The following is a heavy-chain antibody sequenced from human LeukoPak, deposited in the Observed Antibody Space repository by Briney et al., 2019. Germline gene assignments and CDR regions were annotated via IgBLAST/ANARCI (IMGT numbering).Heavy chain of an antibody. CDR3: TRDLTGEVDF. D-gene: IGHD7-27*01. J-gene: IGHJ4*02. CDR2: ISSSSSYI. Sequence: PGGSLRLSCAASGFTFSSYSMNWVRQAPGKGLEWVSSISSSSSYIYYADSVKGRFTISRDNAKNTLYLQMNSLRAEDTAIYYCTRDLTGEVDFWGQGTLVTVSS. V-gene: IGHV3-21*01. CDR1: GFTFSSYS.